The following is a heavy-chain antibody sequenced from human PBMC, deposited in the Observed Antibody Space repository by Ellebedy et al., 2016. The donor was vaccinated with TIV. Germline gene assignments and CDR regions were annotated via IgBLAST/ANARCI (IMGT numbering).Heavy chain of an antibody. CDR1: GFTFSRSG. D-gene: IGHD1-1*01. Sequence: GESLKISCAASGFTFSRSGMHWVRQAPGKGLEWVSYIPRDSDAMSYADSVKGRFTISRDNAKNSLYLQMNSLRDADTAVYYCVRDLHWAFDIWGQGTVVTVSS. V-gene: IGHV3-48*02. J-gene: IGHJ3*02. CDR3: VRDLHWAFDI. CDR2: IPRDSDAM.